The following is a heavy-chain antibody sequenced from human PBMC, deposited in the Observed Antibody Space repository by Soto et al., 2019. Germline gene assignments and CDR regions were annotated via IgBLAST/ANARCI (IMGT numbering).Heavy chain of an antibody. CDR2: IWYDGRNK. D-gene: IGHD1-7*01. CDR3: ARYKLELRLDY. CDR1: GFTFSSYG. Sequence: QVQLVESGGGVVQPGRSLRLSCAASGFTFSSYGMHWVRQAPGKGLEWVAVIWYDGRNKYYADSVKGRFTISRDNSKNTLYLQMNSLRAEHTAVYYCARYKLELRLDYWGQGTLVTVSS. J-gene: IGHJ4*02. V-gene: IGHV3-33*01.